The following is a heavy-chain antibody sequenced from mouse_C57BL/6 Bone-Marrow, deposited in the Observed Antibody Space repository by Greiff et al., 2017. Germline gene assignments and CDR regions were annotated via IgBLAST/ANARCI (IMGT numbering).Heavy chain of an antibody. CDR3: TGWAPYYGSSYPYYAMDY. V-gene: IGHV1-5*01. J-gene: IGHJ4*01. Sequence: EVQVVESGTVLARPGASVKMSCKTSGYTFTSYWMHWVKQRPGQGLEWIGAIYPGNSDTSYNQKFKGKAKLTAVTSASTAYLELSSLTNADTAVYYCTGWAPYYGSSYPYYAMDYWGQGTSVTVSS. CDR2: IYPGNSDT. CDR1: GYTFTSYW. D-gene: IGHD1-1*01.